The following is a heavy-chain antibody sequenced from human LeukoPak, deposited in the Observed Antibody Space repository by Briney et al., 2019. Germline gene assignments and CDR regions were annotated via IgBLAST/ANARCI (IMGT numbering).Heavy chain of an antibody. CDR1: GFTFSSYS. J-gene: IGHJ4*02. Sequence: GGSLTLSCRASGFTFSSYSMNWVRQSPGKGREWISFISRSRSYIYYADRVKRLFTISRDNAKNSLYLQMSSLRDEETAVYYCARGAAYYYDSSAYYCDYWGQGTLVTVSS. D-gene: IGHD3-22*01. CDR2: ISRSRSYI. CDR3: ARGAAYYYDSSAYYCDY. V-gene: IGHV3-21*01.